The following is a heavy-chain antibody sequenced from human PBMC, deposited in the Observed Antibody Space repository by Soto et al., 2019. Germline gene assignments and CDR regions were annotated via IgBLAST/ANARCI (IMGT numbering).Heavy chain of an antibody. V-gene: IGHV1-69*02. Sequence: QVPLVQSGAEVKKPGSSLKVSCKAPGGTFSSYTISWVRQAPGQGLEWMGRIIPIIGIANYPQKFQGRVTITADTSTSKAYRELSILRSDSRAEYYSASDLADSYHMLAGDAGGSWFDPWGQGTLVTVSS. D-gene: IGHD3-9*01. CDR3: ASDLADSYHMLAGDAGGSWFDP. CDR1: GGTFSSYT. CDR2: IIPIIGIA. J-gene: IGHJ5*02.